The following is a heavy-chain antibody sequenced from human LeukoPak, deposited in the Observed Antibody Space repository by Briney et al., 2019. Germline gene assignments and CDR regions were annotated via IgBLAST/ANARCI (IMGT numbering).Heavy chain of an antibody. J-gene: IGHJ4*02. V-gene: IGHV3-23*01. CDR3: AKDVPWFGEGNFDY. D-gene: IGHD3-10*01. CDR1: GFTFSSCA. Sequence: QSGGSLRLSCAASGFTFSSCAMSWVRQAPGKGLEWVSAISGSGGSTYYADSVKGRFTISRDNSKNTLYLQMNSLRAEDTAVYYCAKDVPWFGEGNFDYWGQGTLVTVSS. CDR2: ISGSGGST.